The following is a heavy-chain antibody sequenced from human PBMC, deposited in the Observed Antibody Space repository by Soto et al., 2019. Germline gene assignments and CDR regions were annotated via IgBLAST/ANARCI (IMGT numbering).Heavy chain of an antibody. CDR3: ARPDEGGYSSNHHYYYALDV. D-gene: IGHD3-22*01. CDR2: IIPIFDIT. Sequence: SVKVSCKASGGTFRSYSISWVRQAPGQGLEWMGGIIPIFDITNYAQKFQGRVTITADESTSTAYMGLSSLGSDDTAVYYCARPDEGGYSSNHHYYYALDVWGQGTTVTVSS. J-gene: IGHJ6*02. V-gene: IGHV1-69*13. CDR1: GGTFRSYS.